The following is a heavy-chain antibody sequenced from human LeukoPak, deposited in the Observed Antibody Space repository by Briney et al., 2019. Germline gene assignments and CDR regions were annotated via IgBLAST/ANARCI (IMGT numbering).Heavy chain of an antibody. Sequence: GGSLRLSCAASGFTFSSYWMSWVRQAPGKGLEWVANIKQDGSEKYYVDSVKGRFTISRDNAKNSLYLQMNSLRAEDTAVYYCAGDRYSYGYPYYFDYWGQGTLVTVSS. CDR2: IKQDGSEK. J-gene: IGHJ4*02. D-gene: IGHD5-18*01. V-gene: IGHV3-7*01. CDR3: AGDRYSYGYPYYFDY. CDR1: GFTFSSYW.